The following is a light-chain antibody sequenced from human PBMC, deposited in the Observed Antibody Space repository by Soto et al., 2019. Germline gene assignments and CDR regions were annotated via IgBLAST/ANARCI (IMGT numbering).Light chain of an antibody. CDR2: SNN. CDR1: DSNIGSNT. J-gene: IGLJ1*01. CDR3: AARDDSLNAPYV. V-gene: IGLV1-44*01. Sequence: QSVLTQPPSASGTPGQRVTISCFGSDSNIGSNTVNWYRQLPGTAPKLLIHSNNQRPPGVPDRFSGSKSGTSASLAIRGLQSEDEADYYCAARDDSLNAPYVFGSGTKVTVL.